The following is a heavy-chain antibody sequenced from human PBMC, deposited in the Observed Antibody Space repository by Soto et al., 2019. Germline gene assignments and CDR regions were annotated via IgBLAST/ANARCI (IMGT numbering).Heavy chain of an antibody. CDR1: GFTFSSYA. CDR2: ISGSGGST. J-gene: IGHJ5*02. V-gene: IGHV3-23*01. D-gene: IGHD2-2*01. CDR3: AKGGAQLLHYNWFDP. Sequence: PGGSLRLSCAASGFTFSSYAMSWVRQAPGKGLEWVSAISGSGGSTFYADSVKGRFTISRDKSKNTLHLQMNSLRAEDTAVYYCAKGGAQLLHYNWFDPWGQGTLVTVSS.